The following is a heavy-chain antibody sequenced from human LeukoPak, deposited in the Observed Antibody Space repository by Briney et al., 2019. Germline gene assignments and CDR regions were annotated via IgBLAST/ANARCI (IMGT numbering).Heavy chain of an antibody. CDR3: ARDNHDY. CDR1: GFTFSSYA. J-gene: IGHJ4*02. V-gene: IGHV3-30*04. Sequence: GRSLRLSSAASGFTFSSYAMYWVRQAPGKGLEWVAVISYDGSNKYYADSVKGRFTISRDNSKNTLYMQMNSLRAEDTAVYYCARDNHDYWGQGTLVTVSS. CDR2: ISYDGSNK.